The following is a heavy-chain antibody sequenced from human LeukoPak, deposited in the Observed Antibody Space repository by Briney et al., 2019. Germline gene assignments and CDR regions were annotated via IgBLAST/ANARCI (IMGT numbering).Heavy chain of an antibody. CDR1: GFTFSSYS. D-gene: IGHD2-2*01. Sequence: TGGSLRLSCAASGFTFSSYSMNWVRQAPGKGLEWVSYISSSSTIYYADSVKGRFTISRDNAKNSLYLQMNSLRAEDTAVYYCARERKNVVVPAAIYFDYWGQGTLVTVSS. V-gene: IGHV3-48*01. CDR3: ARERKNVVVPAAIYFDY. J-gene: IGHJ4*02. CDR2: ISSSSTI.